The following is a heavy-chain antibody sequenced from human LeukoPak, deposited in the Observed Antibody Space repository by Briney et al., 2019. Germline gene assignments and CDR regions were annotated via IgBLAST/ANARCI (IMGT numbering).Heavy chain of an antibody. Sequence: ASVKVSCKVSGYTLTELSMHWVRQAPGKGLEWMGGFDPEDGETIYAQKFQGRVTMTGDTSTDTAYMELSSLRSEDTAVYYCAYSSGWYIPGQAYYYGMDVWGQGTTVTVSS. V-gene: IGHV1-24*01. CDR3: AYSSGWYIPGQAYYYGMDV. D-gene: IGHD6-19*01. CDR1: GYTLTELS. J-gene: IGHJ6*02. CDR2: FDPEDGET.